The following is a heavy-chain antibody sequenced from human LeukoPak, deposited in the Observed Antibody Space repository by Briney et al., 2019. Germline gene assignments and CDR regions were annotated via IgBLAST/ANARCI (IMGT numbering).Heavy chain of an antibody. D-gene: IGHD1-26*01. CDR1: GGSISSSSYY. Sequence: NSSETLSLTCTVSGGSISSSSYYWGWIRQPPGKGLEWIGSIYYSGSTYYNPSLKSRVTISVDTSKNQFSLKLSSVTAADTAVYYCARQRRILPYNWFDPWGQGTLVTVSS. CDR2: IYYSGST. V-gene: IGHV4-39*01. CDR3: ARQRRILPYNWFDP. J-gene: IGHJ5*02.